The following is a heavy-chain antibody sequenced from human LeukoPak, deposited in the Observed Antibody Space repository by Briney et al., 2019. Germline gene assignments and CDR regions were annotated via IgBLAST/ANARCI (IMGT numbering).Heavy chain of an antibody. Sequence: ASVKVSCKASGYTFTGYYMHWVRQAPGQGLEWMGWINPNSGGTNYAQKFRGRVTMTRDTSISTAYMELSRLRSDDTAVYYCARSCSSTSCRYYYYYYMDVWGKGTTVTVSS. CDR1: GYTFTGYY. CDR2: INPNSGGT. D-gene: IGHD2-2*01. V-gene: IGHV1-2*02. CDR3: ARSCSSTSCRYYYYYYMDV. J-gene: IGHJ6*03.